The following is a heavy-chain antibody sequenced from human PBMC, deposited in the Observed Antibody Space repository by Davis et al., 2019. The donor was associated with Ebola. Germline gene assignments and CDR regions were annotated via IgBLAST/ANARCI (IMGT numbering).Heavy chain of an antibody. CDR2: SIPVFGTS. CDR3: TSGQGQWLATGGAFDI. J-gene: IGHJ3*02. Sequence: AASVKVSCKGSGGTFSRYALSWVRQAPGQGLEWMGGSIPVFGTSKYAQKFQGRVMITADESTSTAYMELSSLRYEDTAMYYCTSGQGQWLATGGAFDIWGQGTMVTVSS. D-gene: IGHD6-19*01. V-gene: IGHV1-69*13. CDR1: GGTFSRYA.